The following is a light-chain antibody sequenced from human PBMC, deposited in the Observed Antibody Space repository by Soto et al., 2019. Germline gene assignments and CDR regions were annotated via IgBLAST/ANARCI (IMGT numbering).Light chain of an antibody. CDR3: CSYAGAWV. CDR1: SSDVGSYNL. V-gene: IGLV2-23*01. J-gene: IGLJ3*02. Sequence: QSALTQTASVSGSPGQSITISCIETSSDVGSYNLVSWYQQHPGKAPKLMIYEGSKRPSGVSNRFSGSKSGNTASLTISGLQAEDEADYYCCSYAGAWVFGGGTKLTVL. CDR2: EGS.